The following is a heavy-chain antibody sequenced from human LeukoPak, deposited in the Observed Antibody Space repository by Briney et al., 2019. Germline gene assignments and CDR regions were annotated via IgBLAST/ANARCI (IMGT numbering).Heavy chain of an antibody. D-gene: IGHD4-23*01. Sequence: SETLSLTCTVSGGSIGSYYWSWIRQPPGKGLEWIGYIYYSGSTNYNPSLKSRVTISVDTSKNQFSLKLSSVTAADTAVYYCAKDHDLSPSYGGPPPWGQGTLVTVSS. CDR3: AKDHDLSPSYGGPPP. CDR1: GGSIGSYY. V-gene: IGHV4-59*12. CDR2: IYYSGST. J-gene: IGHJ5*02.